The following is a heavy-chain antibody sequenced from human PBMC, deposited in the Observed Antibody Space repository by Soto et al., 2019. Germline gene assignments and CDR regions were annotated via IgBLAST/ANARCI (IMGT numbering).Heavy chain of an antibody. CDR1: GGTFSSYT. CDR3: ARDLAIVVVTNYYDYGMDV. CDR2: IIPILGIA. Sequence: QVQLVQSGAEVKKPGSSVKVSCKASGGTFSSYTISWVRQAPGQGLEWMGRIIPILGIANYAQKFQGRVTITADKSTSTAYMEVSSLRSEDTSVYYCARDLAIVVVTNYYDYGMDVLGQGTTVTVSS. V-gene: IGHV1-69*08. J-gene: IGHJ6*02. D-gene: IGHD3-22*01.